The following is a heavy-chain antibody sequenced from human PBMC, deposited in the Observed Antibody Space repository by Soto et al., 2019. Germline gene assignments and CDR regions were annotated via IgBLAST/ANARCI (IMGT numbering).Heavy chain of an antibody. Sequence: GGSLRLSCAASGFTFSSYAMSWVRQAPGKELEWVSAISGSGGSTYYADSVKGRFTISRDNSKNTLYLQMNSLRAEDTAVYYCAKGVNTALSWYYYYMDVWGKGTTVTVSS. CDR3: AKGVNTALSWYYYYMDV. J-gene: IGHJ6*03. V-gene: IGHV3-23*01. CDR1: GFTFSSYA. D-gene: IGHD3-16*02. CDR2: ISGSGGST.